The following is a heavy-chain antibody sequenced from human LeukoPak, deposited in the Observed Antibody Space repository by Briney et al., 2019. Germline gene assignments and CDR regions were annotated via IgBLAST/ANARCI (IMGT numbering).Heavy chain of an antibody. CDR3: ARGAVRGGTNFDY. CDR2: AYYRSKWFI. J-gene: IGHJ4*02. V-gene: IGHV6-1*01. D-gene: IGHD3-10*01. CDR1: GDSVSGSPAV. Sequence: SQTLSLTCAIPGDSVSGSPAVWNWIRQSPSRGLEWLGRAYYRSKWFIDYALSVKGRITITPDTSKNQFSLQLNSVTAEDTAVYYCARGAVRGGTNFDYWGQGTLVTVSS.